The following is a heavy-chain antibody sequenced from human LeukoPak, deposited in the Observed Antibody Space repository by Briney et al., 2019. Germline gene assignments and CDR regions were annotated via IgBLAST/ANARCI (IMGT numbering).Heavy chain of an antibody. V-gene: IGHV4-30-2*01. D-gene: IGHD6-13*01. CDR2: IYHSGST. CDR3: RSRAGYTGMEV. Sequence: SETLSLTCAVSGGSISSGGYSWSWIRQPPGEGLEWLGYIYHSGSTYYNPPLKSRVTISVDRSKNHFSLKLSSVTAADTAVYYCRSRAGYTGMEVWGQGTTVTVSS. CDR1: GGSISSGGYS. J-gene: IGHJ6*02.